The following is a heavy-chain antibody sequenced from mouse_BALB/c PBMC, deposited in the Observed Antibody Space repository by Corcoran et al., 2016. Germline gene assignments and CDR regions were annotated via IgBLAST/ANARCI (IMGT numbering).Heavy chain of an antibody. CDR2: ILPGSGST. D-gene: IGHD6-1*01. Sequence: QVQLQQSGAELMKPGASVKISCKATGYTFSSYWIEWVKQRPGHGLEWMGEILPGSGSTNYNEKFKGKATFTADTSSNTAYMQLSSLTSEDSAVYYCARAKLCYAMDYWGQGTSVTVSS. CDR3: ARAKLCYAMDY. V-gene: IGHV1-9*01. J-gene: IGHJ4*01. CDR1: GYTFSSYW.